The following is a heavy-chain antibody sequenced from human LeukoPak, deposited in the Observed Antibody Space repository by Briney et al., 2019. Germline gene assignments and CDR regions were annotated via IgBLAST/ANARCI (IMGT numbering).Heavy chain of an antibody. Sequence: PGGSLRLSCAASGFTFSNYAMSWVRQAPGKGLEWVSAISGSGGSTYYADSVKGRFTISRDNSKNTLYLQMNSLRAEDTAVYYCANLWFGEPDAFDIWGQGTMVTVSS. CDR2: ISGSGGST. V-gene: IGHV3-23*01. CDR3: ANLWFGEPDAFDI. J-gene: IGHJ3*02. D-gene: IGHD3-10*01. CDR1: GFTFSNYA.